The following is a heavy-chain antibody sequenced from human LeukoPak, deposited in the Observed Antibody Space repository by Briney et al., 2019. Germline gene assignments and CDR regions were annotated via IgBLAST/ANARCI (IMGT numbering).Heavy chain of an antibody. J-gene: IGHJ5*02. Sequence: ASVKVSCKATVYTFTAYYMHWVRQAPGQGLEWMGLINPSGSDTVYAQKFQGRVTMTRDMSTSTDYMELSSLRFDDTAVYYCARDNSVGDTAWWFDPWGQGTLVTVSS. CDR3: ARDNSVGDTAWWFDP. V-gene: IGHV1-46*01. D-gene: IGHD1-26*01. CDR2: INPSGSDT. CDR1: VYTFTAYY.